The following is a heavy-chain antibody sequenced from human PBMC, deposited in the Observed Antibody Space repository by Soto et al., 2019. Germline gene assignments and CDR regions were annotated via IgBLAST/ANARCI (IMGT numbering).Heavy chain of an antibody. CDR2: IYHSGST. J-gene: IGHJ1*01. CDR3: ASSTSPNRAYYYDSSGFADAEYFQH. Sequence: QLQLQESGSGLVKPSQTLSRTCAVSGGSISSGGYSWSWIRQPPGKGLAWIGYIYHSGSTYYNPSLQGRVTLSVDRSNNQCSVKLSSVTAADTAVYYCASSTSPNRAYYYDSSGFADAEYFQHWGQGTLVTFSS. V-gene: IGHV4-30-2*01. D-gene: IGHD3-22*01. CDR1: GGSISSGGYS.